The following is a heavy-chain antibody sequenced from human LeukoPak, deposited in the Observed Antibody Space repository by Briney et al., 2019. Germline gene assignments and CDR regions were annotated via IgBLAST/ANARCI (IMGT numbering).Heavy chain of an antibody. D-gene: IGHD4-11*01. CDR2: IYSGGST. J-gene: IGHJ5*02. Sequence: PGGSLRLSCTASGLTFHDYAMSWFRQAPGKGLEWVSVIYSGGSTYYADSVKGRFTISRDNSKNTLYLQMNSLRAEDTAVYYCAREGMTTASFDPWGQGTLVTVSS. V-gene: IGHV3-53*01. CDR1: GLTFHDYA. CDR3: AREGMTTASFDP.